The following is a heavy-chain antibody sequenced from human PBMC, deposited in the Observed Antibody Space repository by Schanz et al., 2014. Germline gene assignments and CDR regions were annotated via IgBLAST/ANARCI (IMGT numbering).Heavy chain of an antibody. J-gene: IGHJ4*02. CDR1: GGSFSGYY. CDR3: ASPSGYSDYGTYFDF. D-gene: IGHD5-12*01. V-gene: IGHV4-34*01. Sequence: QVQLQQWGAGLLKPSETLSLTCAVYGGSFSGYYWSWIRQPPGKGLEWIAEINHGGSTNYNPSLKSRVTISEDTSKNQFSLKLRSVPAADTAVYYCASPSGYSDYGTYFDFWGQGTLVTVSS. CDR2: INHGGST.